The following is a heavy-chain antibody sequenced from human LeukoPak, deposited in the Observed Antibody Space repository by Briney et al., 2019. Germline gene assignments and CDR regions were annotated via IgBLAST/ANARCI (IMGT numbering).Heavy chain of an antibody. J-gene: IGHJ1*01. CDR3: ARGSPAGAMVTMGGYFQH. CDR2: INPSGGST. V-gene: IGHV1-46*01. CDR1: GYTFTSYY. D-gene: IGHD5-18*01. Sequence: ASVKVSCKASGYTFTSYYMHWVRQAPGQGLEWMGIINPSGGSTSYAQKFQGRVTMTRDTSTSTVYMELSSLRSEDTAVYYCARGSPAGAMVTMGGYFQHWGQGTLVTVSS.